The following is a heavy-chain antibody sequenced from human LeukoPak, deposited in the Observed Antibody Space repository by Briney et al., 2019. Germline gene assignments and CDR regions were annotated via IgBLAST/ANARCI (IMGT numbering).Heavy chain of an antibody. CDR1: GFTFDDYG. J-gene: IGHJ4*02. CDR2: INRNGGST. V-gene: IGHV3-20*04. CDR3: ARGFRNGPFDC. Sequence: GGSLRLSCEASGFTFDDYGMSWVRQPPGEGLEWVSGINRNGGSTDYADSVKGRFTISRDNAKNSHFLQMNSLRVEDTALYYYARGFRNGPFDCWGQGTLVTVSS. D-gene: IGHD2-8*01.